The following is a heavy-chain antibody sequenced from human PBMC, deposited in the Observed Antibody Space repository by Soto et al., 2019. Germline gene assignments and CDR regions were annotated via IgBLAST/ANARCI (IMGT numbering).Heavy chain of an antibody. CDR2: IFSNDEK. V-gene: IGHV2-26*01. CDR1: GFSLSNARMG. D-gene: IGHD3-10*01. Sequence: QVTLKESGPVLVKPTETLTLTCTVSGFSLSNARMGVSWIRQPPGKALEWLAHIFSNDEKSYSTSLKSRLTLSKDTSKSQVVLTMTNMDPVDTATYYCARIRGSGSYYFQIDYWGQGTLVTVSS. CDR3: ARIRGSGSYYFQIDY. J-gene: IGHJ4*02.